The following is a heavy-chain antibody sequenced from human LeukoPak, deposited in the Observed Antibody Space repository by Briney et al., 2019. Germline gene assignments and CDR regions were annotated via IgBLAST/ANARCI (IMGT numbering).Heavy chain of an antibody. CDR2: IYYSGST. Sequence: SQTLSLTCTVSGGSISSGDYYWSWIRQPPGKGLEWIGYIYYSGSTYYNPSLKSRVTISVDTSKNQFSLKLSSVTAADTAVYYCARVSIAVAARPNWFDPWGQGTLVTVSS. D-gene: IGHD6-19*01. V-gene: IGHV4-30-4*01. CDR1: GGSISSGDYY. J-gene: IGHJ5*02. CDR3: ARVSIAVAARPNWFDP.